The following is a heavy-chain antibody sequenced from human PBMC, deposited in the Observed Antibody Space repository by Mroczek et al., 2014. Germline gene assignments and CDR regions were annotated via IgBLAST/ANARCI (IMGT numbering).Heavy chain of an antibody. V-gene: IGHV4-39*01. CDR2: IYYSGST. D-gene: IGHD3-10*01. CDR3: ARRRRNGSGITRGMEEGNWFDP. CDR1: GGSISSSSYY. J-gene: IGHJ5*02. Sequence: QVQLQQWGPGLVKPSETLSLTCTVSGGSISSSSYYWGWIRQPPGKGLEWIGSIYYSGSTYYNPSLKSRVTISVDTSKNQFSLKLSSVTAADTAVYYCARRRRNGSGITRGMEEGNWFDPWGQGTLVTVSS.